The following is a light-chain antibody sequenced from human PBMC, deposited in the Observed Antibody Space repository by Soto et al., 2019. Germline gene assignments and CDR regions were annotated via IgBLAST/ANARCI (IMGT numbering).Light chain of an antibody. CDR1: QGNRND. J-gene: IGKJ5*01. V-gene: IGKV1-6*01. Sequence: AIQMTQSPSSLSASVRDRVTITSRASQGNRNDLGWYQQKPQSGVPSSFSGSGSGTDFTLTISSLQPEDLATYYCQQRNSWPPITFGQGTRLEIK. CDR3: QQRNSWPPIT.